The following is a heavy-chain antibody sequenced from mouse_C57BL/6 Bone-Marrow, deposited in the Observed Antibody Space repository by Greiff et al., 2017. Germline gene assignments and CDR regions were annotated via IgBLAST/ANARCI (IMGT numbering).Heavy chain of an antibody. CDR3: TTRAIYYDYCDGRPGYAMDY. D-gene: IGHD2-4*01. CDR2: IDPENGDT. J-gene: IGHJ4*01. Sequence: EVQLQQSGAELVRPGASVKLSCTASGFNIKDDYMHWVKQRPEQGLEWIGWIDPENGDTEYASKFQGKATITADTSSNTAYLQLSSLTSEDTAVYYFTTRAIYYDYCDGRPGYAMDYWGQGTSVTVSS. CDR1: GFNIKDDY. V-gene: IGHV14-4*01.